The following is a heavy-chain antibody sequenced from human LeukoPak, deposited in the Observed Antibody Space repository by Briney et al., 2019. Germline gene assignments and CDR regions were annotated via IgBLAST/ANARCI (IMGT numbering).Heavy chain of an antibody. V-gene: IGHV4-4*07. CDR2: IYTSGST. J-gene: IGHJ4*02. Sequence: SETLSLTCTVSGGSISSYYWSWIRQPAGKGLEWIGRIYTSGSTNYNPSLKSRVTMSVDTSKNQFSLKLSSVTAADTAVYYCARETPHSARLGIDYWGQGTLVTVSS. CDR3: ARETPHSARLGIDY. D-gene: IGHD4-11*01. CDR1: GGSISSYY.